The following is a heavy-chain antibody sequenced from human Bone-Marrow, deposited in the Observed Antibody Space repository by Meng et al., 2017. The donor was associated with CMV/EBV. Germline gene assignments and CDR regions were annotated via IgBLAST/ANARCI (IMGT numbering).Heavy chain of an antibody. Sequence: GSLRLSCTVSGGSISSSRYYWGWIRQPPGKGLEWIGSIYYSGTTYYNPSLKSRVTSRVTTSLDTSNNQFSLRLTSVTAADTAVYYCARVIVLIPAAIPSDNWFDPWGQGTLVTVSS. CDR2: IYYSGTT. J-gene: IGHJ5*02. CDR3: ARVIVLIPAAIPSDNWFDP. V-gene: IGHV4-39*07. CDR1: GGSISSSRYY. D-gene: IGHD2-2*01.